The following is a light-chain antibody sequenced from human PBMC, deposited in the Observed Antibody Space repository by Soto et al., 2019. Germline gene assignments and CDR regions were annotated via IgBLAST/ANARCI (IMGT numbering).Light chain of an antibody. CDR2: EFS. CDR1: SSDVGGYNY. CDR3: RSYTSSSTYV. V-gene: IGLV2-14*01. J-gene: IGLJ1*01. Sequence: QSALTQPASVSGSPGQSITISCTGTSSDVGGYNYVSWYQQHPGKAPKLMIYEFSNRPSGVSNRFSGSKPGNTASLTLSGLQAEDEADYYCRSYTSSSTYVFGTGTKVAVL.